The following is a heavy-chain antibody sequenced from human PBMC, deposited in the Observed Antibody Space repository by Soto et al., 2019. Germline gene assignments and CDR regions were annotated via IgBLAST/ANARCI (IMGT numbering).Heavy chain of an antibody. CDR1: GFTFSSYG. CDR2: ISYDGSNK. D-gene: IGHD1-26*01. V-gene: IGHV3-30*18. J-gene: IGHJ4*02. CDR3: ENTPRARVYYHYFDY. Sequence: QVQLVESGGGVVQPGRSLRLSCAASGFTFSSYGMHWVRQAPGKGLEWVAVISYDGSNKYYADSVKGRFTISRDNSKNTLYLQMNSLRAEDTAVYYCENTPRARVYYHYFDYWGQGTLVTVSS.